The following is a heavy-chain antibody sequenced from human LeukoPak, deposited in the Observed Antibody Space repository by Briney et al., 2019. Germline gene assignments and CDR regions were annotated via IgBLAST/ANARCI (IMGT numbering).Heavy chain of an antibody. V-gene: IGHV4-59*01. CDR2: IYYRVTS. D-gene: IGHD3-10*01. J-gene: IGHJ4*02. Sequence: SETLSLTCTVSGDSISTYYWSWIRQPPGKGLEWIGYIYYRVTSDFNPPLKGRVTMPVNMSTRQISLKLSSVTAAHAAVYYCARAVGGDGSGSLWGPGTLFTVSS. CDR1: GDSISTYY. CDR3: ARAVGGDGSGSL.